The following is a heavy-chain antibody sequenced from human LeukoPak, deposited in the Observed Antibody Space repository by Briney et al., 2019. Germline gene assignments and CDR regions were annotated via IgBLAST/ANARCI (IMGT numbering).Heavy chain of an antibody. Sequence: SETLSLTCAVYGGSFSGYYWSWIRQPPGKGLEWIGEINHSGSTNYNPSLKSRVTISVDTSKNQLSLKLSSVTAADTAVYYCARSEWFGELRYWGQGTLVTVSS. D-gene: IGHD3-10*01. V-gene: IGHV4-34*01. CDR3: ARSEWFGELRY. CDR2: INHSGST. J-gene: IGHJ4*02. CDR1: GGSFSGYY.